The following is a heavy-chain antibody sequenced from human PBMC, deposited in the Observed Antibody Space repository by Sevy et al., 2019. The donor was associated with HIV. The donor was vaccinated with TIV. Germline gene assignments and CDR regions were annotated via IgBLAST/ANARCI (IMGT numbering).Heavy chain of an antibody. CDR1: GGSISSSSYY. J-gene: IGHJ5*02. CDR3: ARIELRYFDWSPRPPLNWFDP. Sequence: SETLSLTCTVSGGSISSSSYYWGWIRQPPGKGLEWIGSIYYSGSTYYNPSLKSRVTISVDTSKNQFSLKLSSVTAADTAVYYCARIELRYFDWSPRPPLNWFDPGGQGTLVTVSS. V-gene: IGHV4-39*01. D-gene: IGHD3-9*01. CDR2: IYYSGST.